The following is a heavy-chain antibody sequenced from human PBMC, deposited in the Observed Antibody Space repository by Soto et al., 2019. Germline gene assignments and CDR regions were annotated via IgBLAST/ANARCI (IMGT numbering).Heavy chain of an antibody. Sequence: SCAASGFTFSSYAMSWVRQAPGKGLEWVSAISGSGGSTYYADSVKGRFTISRDNSKNTLYLQMNSLRAEDTAVYYCAKDGGSSSPYYYYGMDVWGQGTTVTVSS. V-gene: IGHV3-23*01. CDR3: AKDGGSSSPYYYYGMDV. J-gene: IGHJ6*02. CDR1: GFTFSSYA. D-gene: IGHD6-6*01. CDR2: ISGSGGST.